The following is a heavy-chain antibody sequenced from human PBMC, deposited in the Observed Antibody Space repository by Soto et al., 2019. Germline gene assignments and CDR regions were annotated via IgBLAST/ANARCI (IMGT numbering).Heavy chain of an antibody. D-gene: IGHD6-19*01. CDR3: ASARAVAGPKFFDY. Sequence: GASVKVSCKASGYTFTSYYMHWVRQAPGQGLEWMGIINPSGGSTSYAQKFQGRVTMTRDTSTSTVYMELGSLRSEDMAVYYCASARAVAGPKFFDYWGQGTLVTVSS. V-gene: IGHV1-46*01. CDR2: INPSGGST. J-gene: IGHJ4*02. CDR1: GYTFTSYY.